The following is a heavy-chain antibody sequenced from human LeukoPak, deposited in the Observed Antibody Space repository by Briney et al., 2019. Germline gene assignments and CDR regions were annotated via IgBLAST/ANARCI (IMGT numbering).Heavy chain of an antibody. Sequence: GGSLRLSCAASGFTVSSNYMSWVRQAPGKGLEWVSVIYTGGTTYYADSAKGRFTISRDNSKNTLYLQMNSLRAEDTAVYYCAEFYGSGTYTFDYWGQGTLVTVSS. V-gene: IGHV3-66*02. CDR1: GFTVSSNY. D-gene: IGHD3-10*01. J-gene: IGHJ4*02. CDR2: IYTGGTT. CDR3: AEFYGSGTYTFDY.